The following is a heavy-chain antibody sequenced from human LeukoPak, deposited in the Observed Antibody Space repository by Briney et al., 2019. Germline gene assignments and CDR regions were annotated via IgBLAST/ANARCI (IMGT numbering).Heavy chain of an antibody. CDR2: ISSSSSTI. V-gene: IGHV3-48*01. J-gene: IGHJ4*02. CDR1: GFTFSSYS. D-gene: IGHD5-12*01. Sequence: PGGSLRLSCAASGFTFSSYSMNWVRQAPGKGLEWVSYISSSSSTIYYADSVKGRFTISRDNAKNSLYLQMNSLRAEDTAVYYCARVVDIVATIWFDYWGQGTLVTVSS. CDR3: ARVVDIVATIWFDY.